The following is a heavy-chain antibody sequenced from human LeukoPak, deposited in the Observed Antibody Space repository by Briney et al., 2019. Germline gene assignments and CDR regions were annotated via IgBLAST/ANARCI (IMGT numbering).Heavy chain of an antibody. J-gene: IGHJ4*02. CDR1: GYSINSGHY. CDR3: ARGGIYYYDSSGYD. D-gene: IGHD3-22*01. CDR2: IYHSGST. Sequence: PSETLSLTCAVSGYSINSGHYWGWIRQPPGKALEWIGCIYHSGSTYYSPSLKSRVTISVDTSKNQFSLKLTSVTAADTAVYHCARGGIYYYDSSGYDWGQGSLVTVSS. V-gene: IGHV4-38-2*01.